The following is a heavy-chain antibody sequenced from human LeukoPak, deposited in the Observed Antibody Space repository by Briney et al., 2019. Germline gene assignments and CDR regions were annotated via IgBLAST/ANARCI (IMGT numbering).Heavy chain of an antibody. CDR3: ARAWDSSGWFDY. D-gene: IGHD6-19*01. J-gene: IGHJ4*02. CDR2: IYSGGST. CDR1: GFTVSSNY. V-gene: IGHV3-53*01. Sequence: PGGSLRLSCAASGFTVSSNYMSWVRQAPGKGLEWVSVIYSGGSTYYADSVKGRFIISRDNSKNTLYLQMNSLRAEDTAVYYCARAWDSSGWFDYWGQGTLVTVSS.